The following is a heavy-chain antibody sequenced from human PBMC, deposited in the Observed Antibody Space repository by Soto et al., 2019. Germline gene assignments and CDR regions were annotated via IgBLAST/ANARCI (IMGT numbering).Heavy chain of an antibody. Sequence: QVRLQESGPGLVKPSETLSLTCTVSGGSISSAYWSWIRQPPGKGLEWIGYMYKTGSTVYNPSLQSRVTISVDTSKNQFYLKVNSVTAADTAVYYCARDLWGYCGTDCYPLDVWGQGTTVTVSS. CDR2: MYKTGST. V-gene: IGHV4-59*01. CDR3: ARDLWGYCGTDCYPLDV. D-gene: IGHD2-21*02. J-gene: IGHJ6*02. CDR1: GGSISSAY.